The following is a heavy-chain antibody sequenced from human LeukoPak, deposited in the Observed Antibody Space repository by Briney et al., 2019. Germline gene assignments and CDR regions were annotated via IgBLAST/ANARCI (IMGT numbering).Heavy chain of an antibody. CDR3: ARQGYSGYDFDAFDI. J-gene: IGHJ3*02. CDR1: GGSISSGDYY. V-gene: IGHV4-39*01. Sequence: SETQSLTCTVSGGSISSGDYYWSWIRQPPGKGLEWIGSIYYSGSTYYNPSLKSRVTISVDTSKNQFSLKLSSVTAADTAVYYCARQGYSGYDFDAFDIWGQGTMVTVSS. D-gene: IGHD5-12*01. CDR2: IYYSGST.